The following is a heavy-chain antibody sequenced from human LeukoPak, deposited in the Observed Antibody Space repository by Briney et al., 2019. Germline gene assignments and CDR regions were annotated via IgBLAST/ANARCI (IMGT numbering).Heavy chain of an antibody. CDR1: GGSISSYY. D-gene: IGHD3-3*01. Sequence: SETLSLTCTVSGGSISSYYWSWIRQPPGKGLEWIGYIYYSGSTNYNPSLKSRVTISVDTSKNQFSLKLSSVTAADTAVYYCARAVTIFGVVIIADWGQGTLVTVSS. CDR3: ARAVTIFGVVIIAD. V-gene: IGHV4-59*01. CDR2: IYYSGST. J-gene: IGHJ4*02.